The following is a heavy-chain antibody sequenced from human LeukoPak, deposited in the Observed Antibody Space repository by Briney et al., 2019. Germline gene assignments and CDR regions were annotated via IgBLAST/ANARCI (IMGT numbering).Heavy chain of an antibody. Sequence: GGSLRLSCAASGFTVSSNYMSWVRQAPGKGLEWVSVMYSGGSTYYADSVKGRFTISGDNSKNTLYLQMNSLRAEDTAVYYCARSSEIFGVVILFDYWGQGTLVTVSS. J-gene: IGHJ4*02. V-gene: IGHV3-66*01. CDR2: MYSGGST. CDR1: GFTVSSNY. CDR3: ARSSEIFGVVILFDY. D-gene: IGHD3-3*01.